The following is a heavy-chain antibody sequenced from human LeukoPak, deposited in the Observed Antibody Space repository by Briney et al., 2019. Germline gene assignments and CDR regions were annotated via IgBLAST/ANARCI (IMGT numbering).Heavy chain of an antibody. D-gene: IGHD2-2*02. CDR2: IYYSGST. CDR3: ARDRAGYCSSTSCYRKGMDV. V-gene: IGHV4-59*11. J-gene: IGHJ6*04. CDR1: GGSISSHY. Sequence: SETLSLTCTVSGGSISSHYRSWIRQPPGKGLEWIGYIYYSGSTNYNPSLKSRVTISVDTSKNQFSLKLSSVTAADTAVYYCARDRAGYCSSTSCYRKGMDVWGKGTTVTVSS.